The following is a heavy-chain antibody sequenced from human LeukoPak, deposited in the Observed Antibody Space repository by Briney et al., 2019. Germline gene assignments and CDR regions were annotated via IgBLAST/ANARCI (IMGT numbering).Heavy chain of an antibody. V-gene: IGHV3-23*01. CDR1: GFTFSSYA. J-gene: IGHJ4*02. Sequence: GGSLRLSCAASGFTFSSYAMSWVRQAPGKGLEWVSAISGSGGSTYYADSVKGRFTISRDNSKNTLYLQMNSLRAEDTAVYYCAKESKYSSSWYNPPLDYWGQGTLVTVSS. D-gene: IGHD6-13*01. CDR3: AKESKYSSSWYNPPLDY. CDR2: ISGSGGST.